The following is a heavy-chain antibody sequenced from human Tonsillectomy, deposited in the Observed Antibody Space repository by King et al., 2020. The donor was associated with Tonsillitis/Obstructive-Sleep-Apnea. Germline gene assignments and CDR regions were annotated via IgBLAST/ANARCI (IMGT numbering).Heavy chain of an antibody. Sequence: VQLQQWGAGLLKPSGTLSLTCAVYGGSFSGYYWSWIRQPPGKGLEWIGEINHSGSTNYNPSLKSRVTISVDTSKNQFSLDLCSVTAADTAVYYCARDYTSSPYYYYYMDVWGKGTTVTVSS. V-gene: IGHV4-34*01. CDR2: INHSGST. J-gene: IGHJ6*03. D-gene: IGHD6-6*01. CDR1: GGSFSGYY. CDR3: ARDYTSSPYYYYYMDV.